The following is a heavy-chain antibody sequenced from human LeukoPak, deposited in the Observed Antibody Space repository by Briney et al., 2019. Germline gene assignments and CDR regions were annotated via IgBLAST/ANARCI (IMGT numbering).Heavy chain of an antibody. CDR1: GFTFSSYW. J-gene: IGHJ4*02. CDR2: IASDGSST. V-gene: IGHV3-74*01. Sequence: GGSLRLSCAASGFTFSSYWMNWVRQAPGKGLVWVSRIASDGSSTTYADSVKGRSSIARDNAKNTLYLQMNSLRVEDTAVYYCARGRPHGNDYWGQGTLVTVSS. CDR3: ARGRPHGNDY. D-gene: IGHD4-23*01.